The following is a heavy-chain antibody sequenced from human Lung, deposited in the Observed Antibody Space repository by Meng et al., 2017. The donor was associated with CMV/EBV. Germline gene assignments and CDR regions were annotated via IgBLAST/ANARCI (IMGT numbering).Heavy chain of an antibody. Sequence: CTLLGGPINSGSYYWSWIRQHPAKGLEWIGYIYHSGTTFYNPSLRSLLTMSLDTSKHQFSQKLTSVAAADTAVYYCARDTDSSCYWGWFDPWGQGTLVTVSS. CDR3: ARDTDSSCYWGWFDP. V-gene: IGHV4-31*01. D-gene: IGHD3-22*01. J-gene: IGHJ5*02. CDR2: IYHSGTT. CDR1: GGPINSGSYY.